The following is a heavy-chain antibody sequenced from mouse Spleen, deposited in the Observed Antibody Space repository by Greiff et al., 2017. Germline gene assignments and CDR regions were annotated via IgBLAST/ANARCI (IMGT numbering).Heavy chain of an antibody. V-gene: IGHV5-17*01. CDR3: ARKNWDYWYFDV. D-gene: IGHD4-1*01. CDR2: ISSGSSTI. CDR1: GFTFSDYG. J-gene: IGHJ1*01. Sequence: EVHLVESGGGLVKPGGSLKLSCAASGFTFSDYGMHWVRQAPEKGLEWVAYISSGSSTIYYADTVKGRFTISRDNAKNTLFLQMTSLWSEDTAMYYCARKNWDYWYFDVWGAGTTVTVSS.